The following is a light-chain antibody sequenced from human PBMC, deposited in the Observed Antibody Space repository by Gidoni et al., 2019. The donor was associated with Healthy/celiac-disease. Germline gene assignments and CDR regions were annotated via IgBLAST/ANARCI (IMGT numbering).Light chain of an antibody. J-gene: IGKJ3*01. CDR1: QSVLYSSNNKNY. CDR3: QQYYSTLRVT. CDR2: WAS. Sequence: DIVLTQSPDSLAVSLGERATINCKSSQSVLYSSNNKNYLAWYQQKPGQPPKLLIYWASTRESGVPDRFSGSGSGTDFTLTISSLQAEDVAVYYCQQYYSTLRVTFXPXTKVDIK. V-gene: IGKV4-1*01.